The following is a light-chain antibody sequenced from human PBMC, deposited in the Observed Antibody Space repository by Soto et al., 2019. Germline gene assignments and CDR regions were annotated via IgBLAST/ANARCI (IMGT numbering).Light chain of an antibody. CDR3: QHYNSYSQT. V-gene: IGKV1-5*03. Sequence: DVQMPQSPSTLSGSVGDRVTITCRASQSISSWLAWYQQKPGKAPKLLIYMASTLKSGVPSRFSGSGSGTEFTLTISSLQPEDFATYYCQHYNSYSQTFGQGTKVDI. CDR2: MAS. J-gene: IGKJ1*01. CDR1: QSISSW.